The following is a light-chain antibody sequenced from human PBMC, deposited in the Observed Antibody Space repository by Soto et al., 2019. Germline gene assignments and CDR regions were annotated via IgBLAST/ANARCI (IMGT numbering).Light chain of an antibody. CDR1: QDIATY. CDR3: QEYDNLPPAWT. V-gene: IGKV1-33*01. J-gene: IGKJ1*01. Sequence: DIQMTQSPSSLSASVGNRVTITCQAIQDIATYLNWYQQKPGKAPNLLIYDASNLETGVPSRFSGGGSGTHFTFTISNLQPEDSATYNGQEYDNLPPAWTCGRGTRVEIK. CDR2: DAS.